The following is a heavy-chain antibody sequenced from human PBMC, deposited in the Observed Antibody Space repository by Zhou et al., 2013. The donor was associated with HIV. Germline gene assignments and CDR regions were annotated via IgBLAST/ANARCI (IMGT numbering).Heavy chain of an antibody. D-gene: IGHD3-10*01. Sequence: QVQLVQSGAEVKSPGASVKVSCKASGGTFSSSGISWVRQAPGQGLEWMGGIIPIFGTTNYAPKFQGRLTFTTDDSMSTADMDLSSLRSEDTAVYYCARNWAREFDSPFDLWGQGTLVTVSS. J-gene: IGHJ5*02. CDR3: ARNWAREFDSPFDL. V-gene: IGHV1-69*05. CDR1: GGTFSSSG. CDR2: IIPIFGTT.